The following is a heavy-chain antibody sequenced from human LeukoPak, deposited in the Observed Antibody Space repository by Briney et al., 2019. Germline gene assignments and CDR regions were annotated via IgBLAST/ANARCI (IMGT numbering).Heavy chain of an antibody. CDR1: GYTFTSYD. Sequence: ASVKVSCRASGYTFTSYDINWVRQATGQGLEWMGWMNPNSGNTGYAQKFQGRVTMTRNTSISTAYMELSSLRSEDTAVYYCARVRKRYCSGGSCDYFDYWGQGTLVTVSS. V-gene: IGHV1-8*01. D-gene: IGHD2-15*01. J-gene: IGHJ4*02. CDR2: MNPNSGNT. CDR3: ARVRKRYCSGGSCDYFDY.